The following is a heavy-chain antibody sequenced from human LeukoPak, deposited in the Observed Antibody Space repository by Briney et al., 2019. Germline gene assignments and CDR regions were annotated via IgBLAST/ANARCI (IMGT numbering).Heavy chain of an antibody. CDR3: AKDQGENYDSSGYYPH. J-gene: IGHJ4*02. D-gene: IGHD3-22*01. V-gene: IGHV3-11*06. CDR2: ISRSSCYT. CDR1: GFTFSDYY. Sequence: PGGSLRLSCAASGFTFSDYYMSWIRQAPGKGLEWVSYISRSSCYTNYADSVKGRFTISRDNAKNSLYLQMDSLRAEDTAVYYCAKDQGENYDSSGYYPHWGQGTLVTVSS.